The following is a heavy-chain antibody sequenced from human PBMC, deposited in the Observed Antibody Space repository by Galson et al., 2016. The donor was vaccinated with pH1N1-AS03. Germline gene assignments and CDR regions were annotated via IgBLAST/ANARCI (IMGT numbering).Heavy chain of an antibody. Sequence: PALVKPTQTLTLTCTFSGFSLATNGKGVGWIRQPPGEALEWLALIYWNDDKRYSPSLKNRLTITKDTSKSQVVLTLTNADPVDTATYYCAHTVYTIFGVVATQPFYFDYWGQGSLVTVSS. CDR3: AHTVYTIFGVVATQPFYFDY. V-gene: IGHV2-5*01. J-gene: IGHJ4*02. CDR1: GFSLATNGKG. D-gene: IGHD3-3*01. CDR2: IYWNDDK.